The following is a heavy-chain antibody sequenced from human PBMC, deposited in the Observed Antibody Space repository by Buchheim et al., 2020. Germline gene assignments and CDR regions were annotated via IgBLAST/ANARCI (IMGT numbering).Heavy chain of an antibody. CDR1: GFTFSSYW. V-gene: IGHV3-7*03. CDR2: IKQDGSEK. Sequence: EVQLVESGGGLVQPGGSLRLSCAASGFTFSSYWMSWVRQAPGKGLEWVANIKQDGSEKYYVDSVKGRFTISRDNAKSSLYLQMNSLRAEDTAVYYCAREHVLLWFGELYNWFDPWGQGTL. D-gene: IGHD3-10*01. J-gene: IGHJ5*02. CDR3: AREHVLLWFGELYNWFDP.